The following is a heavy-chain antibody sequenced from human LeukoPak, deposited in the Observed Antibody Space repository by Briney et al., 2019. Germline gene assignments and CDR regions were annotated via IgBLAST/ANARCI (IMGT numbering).Heavy chain of an antibody. Sequence: SETLSLTCSVSGASISSYYWSWIRQPPGKGLEWIGYSHYTGSTDYNPSLKSRVTISVDTSKNQLSLKLTSVTAADTAVHYCSRHATDSVGGGWFHPWGQGSLVTVSS. CDR2: SHYTGST. V-gene: IGHV4-59*08. CDR3: SRHATDSVGGGWFHP. CDR1: GASISSYY. J-gene: IGHJ5*02. D-gene: IGHD5/OR15-5a*01.